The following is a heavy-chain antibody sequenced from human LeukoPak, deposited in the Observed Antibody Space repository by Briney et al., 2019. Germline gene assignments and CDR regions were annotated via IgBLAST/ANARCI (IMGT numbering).Heavy chain of an antibody. CDR1: GFTFSSHW. Sequence: GGSLRLSCAASGFTFSSHWMHWVRQTPGKGLVWVSRINTDGSGTAYADSVKGRFAISRDNAKNTLYLQMNSLRAEDTAVYYCARGRYYGMDVWGQGTTVTVS. CDR2: INTDGSGT. J-gene: IGHJ6*02. CDR3: ARGRYYGMDV. V-gene: IGHV3-74*01.